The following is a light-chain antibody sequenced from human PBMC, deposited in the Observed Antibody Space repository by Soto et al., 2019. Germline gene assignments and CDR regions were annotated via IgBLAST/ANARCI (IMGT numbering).Light chain of an antibody. J-gene: IGLJ2*01. Sequence: SYELTQPPSVSASAGQTASITCSGDKLGDKYVCWYQQKPGQSPVVVIYQDNKRPSGIPERFSGSNSGNTATLTISGTQAMDEADYYCQVYDSSTVIFGGGTKLTVL. V-gene: IGLV3-1*01. CDR1: KLGDKY. CDR3: QVYDSSTVI. CDR2: QDN.